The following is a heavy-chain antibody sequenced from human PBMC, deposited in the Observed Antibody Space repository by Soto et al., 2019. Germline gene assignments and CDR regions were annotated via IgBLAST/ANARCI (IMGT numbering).Heavy chain of an antibody. Sequence: GGSLRLSCAASGFTFSSYGMHWVRQAPGKGLEWVAVISYDGSNKYYADSVKGRFTISRDNSKNTLYLQMNSLRAEDTAVYYCAKDRLSGYCSGGSCYYYYYGMDVWGQGTTVTVSS. J-gene: IGHJ6*02. V-gene: IGHV3-30*18. CDR2: ISYDGSNK. CDR3: AKDRLSGYCSGGSCYYYYYGMDV. CDR1: GFTFSSYG. D-gene: IGHD2-15*01.